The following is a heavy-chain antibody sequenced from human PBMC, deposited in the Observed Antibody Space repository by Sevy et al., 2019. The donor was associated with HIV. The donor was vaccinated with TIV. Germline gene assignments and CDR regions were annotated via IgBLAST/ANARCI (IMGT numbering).Heavy chain of an antibody. CDR2: ISSSSSTI. V-gene: IGHV3-48*01. J-gene: IGHJ4*02. CDR1: GFTFSSYS. Sequence: GGSLRLSCAASGFTFSSYSMNWVRQAPGKGLEWVSYISSSSSTIYYADSVKGRFTISRDNAKNSLYLQMYSLRAEDTAVYYCARDLTFTGFDYWGQGTLVTVSS. CDR3: ARDLTFTGFDY.